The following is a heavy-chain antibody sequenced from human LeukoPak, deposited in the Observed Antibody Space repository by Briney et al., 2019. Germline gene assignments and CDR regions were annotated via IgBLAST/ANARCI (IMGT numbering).Heavy chain of an antibody. CDR3: AREAQYYYGSGSSRGAFDI. D-gene: IGHD3-10*01. CDR2: IYYSGST. CDR1: GGSISSYY. Sequence: PSETLSLTCTVSGGSISSYYWSWIRQPPGKGLEWIGYIYYSGSTNYNPSLKSRVTISVDTSKNQFSLKLSSVTAADTAVYYCAREAQYYYGSGSSRGAFDIWGQGTMVTVSS. V-gene: IGHV4-59*01. J-gene: IGHJ3*02.